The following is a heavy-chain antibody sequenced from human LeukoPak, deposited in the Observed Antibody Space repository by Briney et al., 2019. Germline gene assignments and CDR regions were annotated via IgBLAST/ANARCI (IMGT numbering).Heavy chain of an antibody. CDR2: ISGSGGST. Sequence: PGGSLRLSCAASGFTFSSYAMSWVRQAPGKGLEWVSAISGSGGSTDYADSVKGRFTISRDNSKNTLYLQMNSLRAEDTAVYYCAKVIYYYYYMDVWGKGTTVTISS. V-gene: IGHV3-23*01. CDR3: AKVIYYYYYMDV. CDR1: GFTFSSYA. J-gene: IGHJ6*03.